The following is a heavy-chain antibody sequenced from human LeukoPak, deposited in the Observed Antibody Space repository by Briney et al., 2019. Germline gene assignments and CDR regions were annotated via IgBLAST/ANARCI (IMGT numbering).Heavy chain of an antibody. Sequence: SEAPSLTCTFPGGSLSSYYWSWVREPPRKGPGWVGDIYYSWGTKHNPSLKSRVTISVDTPKNQFSLKLSSVTAADTAVYYCAMLRDFWSGYPPSGFDPWGQGTLVTVSS. CDR2: IYYSWGT. D-gene: IGHD3-3*01. CDR3: AMLRDFWSGYPPSGFDP. V-gene: IGHV4-59*01. J-gene: IGHJ5*02. CDR1: GGSLSSYY.